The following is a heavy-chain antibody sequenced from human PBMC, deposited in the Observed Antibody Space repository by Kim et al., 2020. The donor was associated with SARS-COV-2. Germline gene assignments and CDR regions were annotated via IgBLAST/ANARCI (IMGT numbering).Heavy chain of an antibody. CDR1: GGSFTTYY. J-gene: IGHJ5*02. CDR2: INHSGTT. D-gene: IGHD3-16*01. Sequence: SETLSLTCAVYGGSFTTYYWNWIRQPPGKGLEWIGEINHSGTTSYNPSLKSRVTLSLDTSKNQFSLKLTSVTAADTAVYYCARFRFQSQPTWGQGTLVTVSS. V-gene: IGHV4-34*01. CDR3: ARFRFQSQPT.